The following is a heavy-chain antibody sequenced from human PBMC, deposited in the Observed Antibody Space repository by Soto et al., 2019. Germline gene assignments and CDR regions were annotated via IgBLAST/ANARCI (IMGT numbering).Heavy chain of an antibody. CDR1: GFTFSSYG. V-gene: IGHV3-33*01. J-gene: IGHJ6*02. CDR3: ASEFEQQLAYYYGMDV. D-gene: IGHD6-13*01. Sequence: VGSLRLSCAASGFTFSSYGMHWVRQAPGKGLEWVAVIWYDGSNKYYADSVKGRFTISRDNSKNTLYLQMNSLRAEDTAVYYCASEFEQQLAYYYGMDVWGQGTTVTVSS. CDR2: IWYDGSNK.